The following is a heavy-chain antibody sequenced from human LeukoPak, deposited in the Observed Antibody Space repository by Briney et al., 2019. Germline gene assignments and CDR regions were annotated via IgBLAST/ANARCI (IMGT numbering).Heavy chain of an antibody. V-gene: IGHV1-69*13. CDR3: ARSAAYYDFWSGYPTH. Sequence: SVKVSCKASGGTFSSYAISWVRQAPGQGLEWMGGIIPIFGTANYAQKFQGRVTITADESTSTAYMELSSLRSEDTAVYYCARSAAYYDFWSGYPTHWGQGTLVTVSS. D-gene: IGHD3-3*01. J-gene: IGHJ4*02. CDR1: GGTFSSYA. CDR2: IIPIFGTA.